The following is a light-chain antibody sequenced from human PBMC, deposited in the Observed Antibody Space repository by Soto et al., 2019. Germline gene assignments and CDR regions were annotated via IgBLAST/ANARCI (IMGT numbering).Light chain of an antibody. CDR3: QQYGSSGT. V-gene: IGKV3-20*01. CDR2: GAS. Sequence: EIVLTQSPGTLSLSPGERATLSCRASQSVSSSYLAWYQQKPGQAPRLLIYGASNRATGIPDRFSGSGSGTDFSLTISSLEPGDFAVYYCQQYGSSGTFGQGTKVDIK. CDR1: QSVSSSY. J-gene: IGKJ1*01.